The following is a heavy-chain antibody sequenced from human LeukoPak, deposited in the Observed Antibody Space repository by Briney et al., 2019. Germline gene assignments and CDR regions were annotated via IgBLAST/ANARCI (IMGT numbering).Heavy chain of an antibody. CDR3: ARGNGDYGGRLGGYFDL. CDR2: ITPSLNIA. D-gene: IGHD4-17*01. V-gene: IGHV1-69*04. J-gene: IGHJ2*01. Sequence: PVKVSCKASGGTFGNFAISWVRQAPGQGLEWMGRITPSLNIADYTQRFQDRVTITADTSTSTVYMELSSLRSEDTAVYYCARGNGDYGGRLGGYFDLWGRGTLVTVSS. CDR1: GGTFGNFA.